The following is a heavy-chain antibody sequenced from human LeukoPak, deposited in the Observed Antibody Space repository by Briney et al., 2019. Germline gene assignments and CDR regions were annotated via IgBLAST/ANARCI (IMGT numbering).Heavy chain of an antibody. V-gene: IGHV3-11*01. CDR1: GFTFSDYY. J-gene: IGHJ4*02. CDR2: ISSRGSTI. D-gene: IGHD6-13*01. Sequence: GGSLRLSCAASGFTFSDYYMSWIRQAPGKGLEWVSYISSRGSTIYYADSVKGRFTISRDNAKNSLYLQMNSLRAEDTAVYYCARDPGSSWSDFDYWGQGTLVTVSS. CDR3: ARDPGSSWSDFDY.